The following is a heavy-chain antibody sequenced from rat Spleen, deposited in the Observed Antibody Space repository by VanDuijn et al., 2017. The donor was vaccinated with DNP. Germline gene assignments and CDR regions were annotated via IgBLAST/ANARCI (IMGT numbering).Heavy chain of an antibody. J-gene: IGHJ2*01. CDR2: IFYDGSGA. Sequence: EVRLVESGGGLVQPGNSLRLSCAASGFIFSDYAMAWVRQSPKMGLEWVATIFYDGSGAFYRDSVTGRFTISRDFAKSTLYLQMDSLRSEDSATYYWTTRGIYGGYDFWGQGVMVTVSS. D-gene: IGHD1-11*01. CDR1: GFIFSDYA. CDR3: TTRGIYGGYDF. V-gene: IGHV5S10*01.